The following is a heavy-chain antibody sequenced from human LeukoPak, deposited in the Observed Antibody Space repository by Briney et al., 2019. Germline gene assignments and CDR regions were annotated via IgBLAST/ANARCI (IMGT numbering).Heavy chain of an antibody. CDR2: IYYSGST. CDR3: ARVGPYYDFWSGYNYYYGIDV. Sequence: SETLSLTCTVSGGSISSYYWSWIRQPPGKGLEWIGYIYYSGSTNYNPSLKSRVTISVDTSKNQFSLKLSSVTAADTAVYYCARVGPYYDFWSGYNYYYGIDVWGQGTTVTVSS. D-gene: IGHD3-3*01. V-gene: IGHV4-59*01. CDR1: GGSISSYY. J-gene: IGHJ6*02.